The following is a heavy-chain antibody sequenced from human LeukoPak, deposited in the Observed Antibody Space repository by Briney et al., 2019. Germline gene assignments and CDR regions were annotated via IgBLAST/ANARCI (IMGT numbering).Heavy chain of an antibody. V-gene: IGHV3-23*01. D-gene: IGHD2-2*01. J-gene: IGHJ4*02. CDR2: ISGSGGST. CDR3: AKDAPVNIVVVPAANS. CDR1: GCTFSSYA. Sequence: GGSLRLSCAASGCTFSSYAMSWVRQAPGKGLEWVSAISGSGGSTYYADSVKGRFTISRDNSKNTLYLQMNSLRAEDTAVYYCAKDAPVNIVVVPAANSWGQGTLVTVSS.